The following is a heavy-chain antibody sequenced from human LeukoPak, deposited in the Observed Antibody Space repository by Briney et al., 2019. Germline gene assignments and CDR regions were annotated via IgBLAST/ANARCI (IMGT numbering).Heavy chain of an antibody. V-gene: IGHV3-23*01. Sequence: PGGSLRLSCAASGFAFSSYAMSWVRQAPGKGLEWVSGLSGSGSTTYVADSVKGRFTISRDNSKKTLYLQVNSLRAEDTAMYFCAREGRYSSTWYRGWYFDYWGQGTLVTVSS. CDR1: GFAFSSYA. D-gene: IGHD6-13*01. CDR2: LSGSGSTT. CDR3: AREGRYSSTWYRGWYFDY. J-gene: IGHJ4*02.